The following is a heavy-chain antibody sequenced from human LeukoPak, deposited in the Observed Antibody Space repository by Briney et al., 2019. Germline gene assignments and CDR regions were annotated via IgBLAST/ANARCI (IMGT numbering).Heavy chain of an antibody. V-gene: IGHV3-33*06. D-gene: IGHD6-19*01. CDR1: GFTFSGYG. CDR3: AKDLRAVGPHFDY. Sequence: GGSLRLSCAASGFTFSGYGMHWVRQAPGKGLEWVAVIWYDGSNKYYADSVKGRYTISRDNSKNTLYLQMNSLRAEDTAVYYCAKDLRAVGPHFDYWGQETLVTVSS. J-gene: IGHJ4*02. CDR2: IWYDGSNK.